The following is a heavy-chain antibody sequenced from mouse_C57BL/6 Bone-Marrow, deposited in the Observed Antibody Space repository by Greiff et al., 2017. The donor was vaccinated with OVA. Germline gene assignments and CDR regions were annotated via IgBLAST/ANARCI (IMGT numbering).Heavy chain of an antibody. CDR2: IRLKSDNYAT. Sequence: EVQRVESGGGLVQPGGSMKLSCVASGFTFSNYWMNWVRQSPEKGLEWVAQIRLKSDNYATHYAESVKGRFTISRDDSKSSVYLQMNNLRAEDTGIYYCTSDSSGYMAMDYWGQGTSVTVSS. CDR1: GFTFSNYW. V-gene: IGHV6-3*01. D-gene: IGHD3-2*02. J-gene: IGHJ4*01. CDR3: TSDSSGYMAMDY.